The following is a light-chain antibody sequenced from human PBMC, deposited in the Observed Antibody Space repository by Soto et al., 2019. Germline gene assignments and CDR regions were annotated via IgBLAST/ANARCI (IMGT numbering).Light chain of an antibody. CDR3: QQYNNWTRT. Sequence: EIWLTQSPGTLSWSPGDRATLSWRASQSVSSAYLAWYQNTPGQAPRLLIYGASTRATGIPERFSGSGSGTEFTITINSMKYEDFVVYYCQQYNNWTRTFGHGTKVDI. V-gene: IGKV3D-15*01. J-gene: IGKJ1*01. CDR2: GAS. CDR1: QSVSSAY.